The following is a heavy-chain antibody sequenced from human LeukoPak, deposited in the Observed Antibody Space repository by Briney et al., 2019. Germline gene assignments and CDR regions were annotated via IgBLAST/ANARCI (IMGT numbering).Heavy chain of an antibody. Sequence: GGSLRLSCAASEFTFSSYAMHWVRQAPGKGLEWVSVISYEGTNEYYADSVKGRFTISRDNSKNTLYLQMNSLRTEDTAVYYCARDYSNDRYSGSYYGWFDPWGQGTLVTVSS. J-gene: IGHJ5*02. V-gene: IGHV3-30*04. CDR2: ISYEGTNE. CDR3: ARDYSNDRYSGSYYGWFDP. CDR1: EFTFSSYA. D-gene: IGHD1-26*01.